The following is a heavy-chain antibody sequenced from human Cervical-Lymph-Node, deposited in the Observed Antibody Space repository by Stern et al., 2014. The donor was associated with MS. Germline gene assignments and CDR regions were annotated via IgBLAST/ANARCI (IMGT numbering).Heavy chain of an antibody. D-gene: IGHD1-26*01. CDR2: ISYSGNT. J-gene: IGHJ4*02. CDR1: GGSITSYY. V-gene: IGHV4-59*01. CDR3: ARARGSYHPHFDY. Sequence: QVQLVQSGPRLVKPSETLSLTCTVSGGSITSYYWSWIRQPPGKGLEWIGYISYSGNTKNSPSLKSRVTISKDTSKNQFSLKLSSVTAADTAVYYCARARGSYHPHFDYWGQGTLVTVSS.